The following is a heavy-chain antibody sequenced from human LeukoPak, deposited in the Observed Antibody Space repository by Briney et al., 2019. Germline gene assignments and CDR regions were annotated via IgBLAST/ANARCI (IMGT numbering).Heavy chain of an antibody. CDR1: GYTSTSYD. V-gene: IGHV1-8*01. D-gene: IGHD6-19*01. CDR3: ARATGIAVAGIGDY. CDR2: MNPNSGNT. J-gene: IGHJ4*02. Sequence: ASVKVSCKASGYTSTSYDINWVRQATGQGLEWMGWMNPNSGNTGYAQKFQGRVTTTRNTSISTAYMELSSLRSEDTAVYYCARATGIAVAGIGDYWGQGTLVTVSS.